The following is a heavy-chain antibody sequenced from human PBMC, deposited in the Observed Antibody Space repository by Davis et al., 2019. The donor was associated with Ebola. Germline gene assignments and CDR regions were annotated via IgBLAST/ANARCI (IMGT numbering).Heavy chain of an antibody. D-gene: IGHD3-3*01. Sequence: SETLSLTCTVSGGSISSSNYWGWIRQPPGKGLEWIGSMYYSGTTYYNPSLKSRVTISVDTSKNHFSLKLSSVTAADTAVYYCARSLLRFLEGPDTWCQGTLVTVSP. CDR2: MYYSGTT. CDR1: GGSISSSNY. CDR3: ARSLLRFLEGPDT. V-gene: IGHV4-39*02. J-gene: IGHJ5*02.